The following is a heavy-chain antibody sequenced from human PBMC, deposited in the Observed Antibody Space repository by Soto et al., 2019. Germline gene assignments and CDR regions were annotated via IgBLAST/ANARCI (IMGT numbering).Heavy chain of an antibody. V-gene: IGHV1-69*01. CDR3: ARSQGGSSSLVIYYYYCYGMEV. J-gene: IGHJ6*02. D-gene: IGHD2-15*01. CDR1: GGTFSTYA. Sequence: QVQLVQSGAEVKKPGSSVKVSCKAPGGTFSTYAISWVRQAPGQGLEWMGGVIPIFGTPKYAQKFQGRVTITADESASTGYMELRRLRSEDTAVYYCARSQGGSSSLVIYYYYCYGMEVWGQGTTVTVSS. CDR2: VIPIFGTP.